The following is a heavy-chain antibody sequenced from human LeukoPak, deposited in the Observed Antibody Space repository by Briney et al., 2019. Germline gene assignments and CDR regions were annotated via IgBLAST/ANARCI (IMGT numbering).Heavy chain of an antibody. CDR3: ARSIRGVLRYFDWSFDY. J-gene: IGHJ4*02. Sequence: PGGSLRLSCAASGFTFSSYSMNWVRQAPGKGLEWVSYISSSSSTIYYAGSVKGRFTISRDNAKNSLYLQMNSLRAEDTAVYYCARSIRGVLRYFDWSFDYWGQGTLVTVSS. CDR2: ISSSSSTI. V-gene: IGHV3-48*01. CDR1: GFTFSSYS. D-gene: IGHD3-9*01.